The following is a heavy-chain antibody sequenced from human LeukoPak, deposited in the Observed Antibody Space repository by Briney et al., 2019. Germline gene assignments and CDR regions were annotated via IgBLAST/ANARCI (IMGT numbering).Heavy chain of an antibody. D-gene: IGHD3-10*01. V-gene: IGHV3-53*01. J-gene: IGHJ3*02. CDR2: IYSGGST. Sequence: GGSLRLSCAASGFTVSSNYMSWVRQAPGKGLEWVSVIYSGGSTYYADSVKGRFTISRDNSKNTLYLQMNSLRAEDTAVYYCARQHPKVRGVIIQGAFDIWGQGTMVTVSS. CDR1: GFTVSSNY. CDR3: ARQHPKVRGVIIQGAFDI.